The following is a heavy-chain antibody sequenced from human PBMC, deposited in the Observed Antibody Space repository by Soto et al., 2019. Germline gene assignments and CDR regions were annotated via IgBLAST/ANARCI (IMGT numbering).Heavy chain of an antibody. J-gene: IGHJ3*02. Sequence: SETLSLTCAVYGGPFSGYYWSWIRQPPGRGLEWIGEINHSGSTNYNPSLKSRVTTSVDTSKNQFSLKLSSVTAADTAVYYCARGRFTAVAFDIWGQGTMVTVSS. D-gene: IGHD5-18*01. CDR1: GGPFSGYY. V-gene: IGHV4-34*01. CDR3: ARGRFTAVAFDI. CDR2: INHSGST.